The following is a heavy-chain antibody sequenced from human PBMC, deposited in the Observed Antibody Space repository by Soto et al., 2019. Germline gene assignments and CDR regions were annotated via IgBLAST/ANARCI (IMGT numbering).Heavy chain of an antibody. J-gene: IGHJ4*02. CDR2: INHSGST. V-gene: IGHV4-34*01. CDR3: ARTPRDRFDY. Sequence: QVQLQQWGAGLLKPSETLSLTCAVYGGSFSGYYWSWIRQPPGKGLEWIGEINHSGSTNYNPSLKSRVTISVDTSKNQCSLKLSSVTAADTAVYYCARTPRDRFDYWGQGTLVTVSS. CDR1: GGSFSGYY.